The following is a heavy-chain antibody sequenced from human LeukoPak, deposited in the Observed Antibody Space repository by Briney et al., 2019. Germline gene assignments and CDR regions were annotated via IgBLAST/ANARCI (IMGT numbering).Heavy chain of an antibody. V-gene: IGHV1-69*13. D-gene: IGHD2-2*01. CDR2: VIPIFVTA. Sequence: ASGKVSCKASGGTFSSYAISWVRQAPGQGLEWMGGVIPIFVTANYAQKFQGRGTITADESTSTAYMELSSLRSEDTAVYYCASVAAMRYYYYMDVWGKGTTVTISS. CDR3: ASVAAMRYYYYMDV. J-gene: IGHJ6*03. CDR1: GGTFSSYA.